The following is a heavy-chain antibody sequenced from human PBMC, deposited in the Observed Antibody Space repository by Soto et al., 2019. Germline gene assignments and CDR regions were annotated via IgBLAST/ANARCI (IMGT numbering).Heavy chain of an antibody. CDR1: GGSFSGYY. D-gene: IGHD2-2*01. CDR3: ARGGYQLRRGPFDY. CDR2: INHSGST. Sequence: PSETLSLTCAVYGGSFSGYYWSWIRQPPGKGLEWIGEINHSGSTNYNPSLKSRVTISVDTSKNQFSLKLSSVTAADTAVYYCARGGYQLRRGPFDYWGQGTLVTVSS. J-gene: IGHJ4*02. V-gene: IGHV4-34*01.